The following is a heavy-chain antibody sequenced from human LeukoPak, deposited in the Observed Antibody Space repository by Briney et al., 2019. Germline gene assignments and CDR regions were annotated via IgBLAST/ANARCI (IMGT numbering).Heavy chain of an antibody. D-gene: IGHD3-22*01. V-gene: IGHV4-59*01. CDR2: IYYSGSI. J-gene: IGHJ4*02. CDR1: GDSISSYY. Sequence: SETLSLTCTLSGDSISSYYWSWIRQPPGKGLKWIGYIYYSGSISYNPSLKSRVTISIDTSKNQFYLNLSSVTAADTAVYYCVRTYHYDTSGYDYWGQGTLVTVSS. CDR3: VRTYHYDTSGYDY.